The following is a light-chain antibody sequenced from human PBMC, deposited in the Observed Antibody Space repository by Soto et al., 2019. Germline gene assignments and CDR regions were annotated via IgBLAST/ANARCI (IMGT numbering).Light chain of an antibody. Sequence: SYELTQPPSVSVATGKTARITCGGNNIGIKSGHWYQKKSGQAPVLVISYDSDRPSGIPERFSGSNSGNTATLTISRVEAGDEADYYCQVWDSSSDHVLFGGGTKVTVL. J-gene: IGLJ2*01. V-gene: IGLV3-21*04. CDR3: QVWDSSSDHVL. CDR2: YDS. CDR1: NIGIKS.